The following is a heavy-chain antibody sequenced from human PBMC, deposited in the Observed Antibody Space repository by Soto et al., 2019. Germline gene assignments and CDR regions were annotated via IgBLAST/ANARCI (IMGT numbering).Heavy chain of an antibody. D-gene: IGHD5-12*01. V-gene: IGHV1-3*01. CDR1: GSTFTSYP. Sequence: QVQLVQSGAEVKKPGASVKVSCKASGSTFTSYPMHWVRQAPGQRLEWMGWINAGNGDTTYSQKFQGRVNITRDTSAITAYMELSSLRSEDTAVYYCARWRGNDYHYYYGMDVWGQGTTVTVSS. J-gene: IGHJ6*02. CDR2: INAGNGDT. CDR3: ARWRGNDYHYYYGMDV.